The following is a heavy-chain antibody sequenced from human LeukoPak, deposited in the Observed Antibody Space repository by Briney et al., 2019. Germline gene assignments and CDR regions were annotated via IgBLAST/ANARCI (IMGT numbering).Heavy chain of an antibody. CDR3: ARDHNYAFDN. CDR2: IGIDSGNT. CDR1: GFPFIEYS. D-gene: IGHD1-1*01. Sequence: PGGSLRLSCTPSGFPFIEYSMNGGRRAPGEGLEWISYIGIDSGNTKYAASVRRRFTISADKAKNSLYLQMNSMRVEDTAVYYCARDHNYAFDNWGQGTLVSVAS. J-gene: IGHJ4*02. V-gene: IGHV3-48*01.